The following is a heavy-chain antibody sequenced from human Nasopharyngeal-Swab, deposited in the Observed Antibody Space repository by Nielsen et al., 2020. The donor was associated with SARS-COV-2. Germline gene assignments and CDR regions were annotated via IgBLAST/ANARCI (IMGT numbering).Heavy chain of an antibody. CDR1: GYTFTSYY. J-gene: IGHJ4*02. Sequence: ASVKVSCKASGYTFTSYYMHWVRQAPGQGLEWMGIINPSGGSTSCAQKFQGRVTMTRDTSTSTVYMELSSLRSEDTAVYYCARVIDGDYYDSSGFDYWGQGTLVTVSS. D-gene: IGHD3-22*01. CDR3: ARVIDGDYYDSSGFDY. CDR2: INPSGGST. V-gene: IGHV1-46*01.